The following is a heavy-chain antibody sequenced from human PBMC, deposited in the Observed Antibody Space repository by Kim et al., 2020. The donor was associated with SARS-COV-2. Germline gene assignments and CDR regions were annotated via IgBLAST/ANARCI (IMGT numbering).Heavy chain of an antibody. D-gene: IGHD5-12*01. Sequence: ASVKVSCKASGYTFSAYYMHWVRQAPGQGLEWMGWLNLNSVVTKFGQKFQGRVTLTRDTSISTAYMELNSLRSDDTAVYYCARGDQSGYDVDYWGQGTLVTVSS. CDR2: LNLNSVVT. V-gene: IGHV1-2*02. J-gene: IGHJ4*02. CDR3: ARGDQSGYDVDY. CDR1: GYTFSAYY.